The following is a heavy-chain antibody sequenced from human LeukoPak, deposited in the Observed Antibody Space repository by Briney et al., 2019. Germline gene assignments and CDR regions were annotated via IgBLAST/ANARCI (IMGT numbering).Heavy chain of an antibody. D-gene: IGHD5-18*01. Sequence: SQTLSLTCTVSGGSISSGSYYWSWIRQPAGKGLEWIGRMSTTGSSNYNPSLKSRVTISVDTSKNHFSLKLSSVTAADTAVYYCARAGCVGYSYGYCYYYYMDVWGKGTTVTISS. J-gene: IGHJ6*03. CDR3: ARAGCVGYSYGYCYYYYMDV. CDR2: MSTTGSS. V-gene: IGHV4-61*02. CDR1: GGSISSGSYY.